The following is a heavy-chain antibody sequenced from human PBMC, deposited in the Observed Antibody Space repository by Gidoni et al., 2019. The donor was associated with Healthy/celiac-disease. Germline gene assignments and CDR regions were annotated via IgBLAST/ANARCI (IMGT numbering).Heavy chain of an antibody. CDR1: GFTLSSYS. CDR3: ARDRDYDYVWGSYRSPNVDY. J-gene: IGHJ4*02. CDR2: ISSSSSYI. D-gene: IGHD3-16*02. Sequence: EVQLVESGGGLVKPGGSLRLSCAASGFTLSSYSMNWGRQAPGKGLEWVSSISSSSSYIYYADSVKGRFTISRDNAKNSLYLQMNSLRAEDTAVYYCARDRDYDYVWGSYRSPNVDYWGQGTLVTVSS. V-gene: IGHV3-21*01.